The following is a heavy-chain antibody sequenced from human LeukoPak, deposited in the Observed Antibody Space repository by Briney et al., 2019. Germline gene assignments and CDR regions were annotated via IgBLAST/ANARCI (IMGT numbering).Heavy chain of an antibody. V-gene: IGHV5-51*01. CDR1: GYRFIDYW. CDR3: VRYGLQGCRDGWCFTSFYYYGVDV. CDR2: IFPGDTDI. J-gene: IGHJ6*02. D-gene: IGHD4-11*01. Sequence: GESLKISCQGSGYRFIDYWIGWVRQMPGKGLEWMGIIFPGDTDIKYSPSFQGQVTISADNSISTAYLQWSSLKASDTAIYYCVRYGLQGCRDGWCFTSFYYYGVDVWGQGSTVTVSS.